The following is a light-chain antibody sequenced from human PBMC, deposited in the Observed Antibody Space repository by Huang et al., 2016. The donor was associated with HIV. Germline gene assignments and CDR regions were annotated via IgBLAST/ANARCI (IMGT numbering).Light chain of an antibody. V-gene: IGKV3-15*01. CDR1: QSILSD. CDR3: QQYNNWPYT. Sequence: EIVMTQSPATLSVSPGERATLSCKASQSILSDLAWYQQKPGQPPRLLIHGASTRATGLPARFSGSGSGTGFTLTISSLQSEDFAVYHCQQYNNWPYTFGQGTKLEIK. CDR2: GAS. J-gene: IGKJ2*01.